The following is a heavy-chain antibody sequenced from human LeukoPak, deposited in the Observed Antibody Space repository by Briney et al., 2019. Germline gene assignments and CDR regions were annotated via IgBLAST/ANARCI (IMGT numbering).Heavy chain of an antibody. Sequence: GGSLRLSCAASGFTFSNYGMHWVRQAPGKGLEWVAVISYDGSNKYYADSVKGRFTISRDNSKNTLYLQMNSLRAEDTAVYYCAKDLESGYYNYYYGMDVWGQGTTVTVSS. V-gene: IGHV3-30*18. CDR3: AKDLESGYYNYYYGMDV. J-gene: IGHJ6*02. CDR2: ISYDGSNK. CDR1: GFTFSNYG. D-gene: IGHD3-22*01.